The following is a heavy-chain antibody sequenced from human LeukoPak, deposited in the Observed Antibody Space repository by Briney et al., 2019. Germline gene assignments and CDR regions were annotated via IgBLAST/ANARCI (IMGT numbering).Heavy chain of an antibody. CDR2: VRGSGSDT. Sequence: PGGSLRFSCAAARLTFITYAIRWVRQAPGKGLEWVSSVRGSGSDTYYADSVKGRFTISRDHSKNTLYLQMNSLRAEDTAIYYCAKTSRGNSGYDSPFDYWGQGTLVTVSS. J-gene: IGHJ4*02. V-gene: IGHV3-23*01. CDR1: RLTFITYA. D-gene: IGHD5-12*01. CDR3: AKTSRGNSGYDSPFDY.